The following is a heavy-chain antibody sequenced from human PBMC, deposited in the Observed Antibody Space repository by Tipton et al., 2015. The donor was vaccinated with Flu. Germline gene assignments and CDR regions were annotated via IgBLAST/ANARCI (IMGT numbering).Heavy chain of an antibody. Sequence: GLVKPSETLSLPCAVLGGSVSGHDWSWVRQPPGKALEWIREINHSGRTTYNPSLKSHVTISVDTSKNQFSLKLRSGNAAGPAVYYCARHGGYYFDYWGQGTLVTVSS. CDR1: GGSVSGHD. CDR3: ARHGGYYFDY. J-gene: IGHJ4*02. D-gene: IGHD4-23*01. V-gene: IGHV4-34*01. CDR2: INHSGRT.